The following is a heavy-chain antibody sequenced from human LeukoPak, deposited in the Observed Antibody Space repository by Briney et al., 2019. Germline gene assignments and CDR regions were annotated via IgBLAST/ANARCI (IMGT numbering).Heavy chain of an antibody. V-gene: IGHV1-69*13. D-gene: IGHD3-10*01. Sequence: SVKVSCKASGGTFSSYASSWVRQAPGQGLEWMGGIIPIFGTANYPQKFQARVTITADESTSTAYMAPSSLRSEDTAVYYCANSAPVAIPPFYYYGTDVWGKGTTVTVSS. CDR3: ANSAPVAIPPFYYYGTDV. CDR1: GGTFSSYA. CDR2: IIPIFGTA. J-gene: IGHJ6*04.